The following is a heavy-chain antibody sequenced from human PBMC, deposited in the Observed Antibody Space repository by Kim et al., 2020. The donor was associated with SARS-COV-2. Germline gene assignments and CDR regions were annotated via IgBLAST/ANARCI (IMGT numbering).Heavy chain of an antibody. CDR3: ARGGFGCSGGSCYSGYFDY. Sequence: GRFTISRDNAKNSLYLQMSSRRAEDTAVYYCARGGFGCSGGSCYSGYFDYWGQGTLVTVSS. V-gene: IGHV3-7*04. D-gene: IGHD2-15*01. J-gene: IGHJ4*02.